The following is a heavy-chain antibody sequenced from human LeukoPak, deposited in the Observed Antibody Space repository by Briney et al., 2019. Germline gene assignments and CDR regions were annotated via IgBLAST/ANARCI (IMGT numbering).Heavy chain of an antibody. Sequence: GVSVKVSCKASGYTFTDYYVHWVRQAPGQGLEWMGRINPNSGGTNYAQKFQGRVTMTRDTSIRTAYMELSRLRSDDTAVYYCARESGGGEGAFDIWGQGTVVTVSS. CDR2: INPNSGGT. CDR1: GYTFTDYY. CDR3: ARESGGGEGAFDI. D-gene: IGHD3-10*01. J-gene: IGHJ3*02. V-gene: IGHV1-2*06.